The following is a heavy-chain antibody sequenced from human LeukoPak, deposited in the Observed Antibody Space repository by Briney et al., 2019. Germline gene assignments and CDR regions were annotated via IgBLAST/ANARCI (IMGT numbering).Heavy chain of an antibody. D-gene: IGHD6-19*01. Sequence: GGSLRLSCAASWFTVSSNYMSWVRQAPGKGLEWVSVIYSGGSTYYADSVKGRFTISRDNSKNTLYLQMNSLRAEDTAVYYCARDTGIAVAGSNYWGQGTLVTVSS. J-gene: IGHJ4*02. CDR3: ARDTGIAVAGSNY. V-gene: IGHV3-53*01. CDR2: IYSGGST. CDR1: WFTVSSNY.